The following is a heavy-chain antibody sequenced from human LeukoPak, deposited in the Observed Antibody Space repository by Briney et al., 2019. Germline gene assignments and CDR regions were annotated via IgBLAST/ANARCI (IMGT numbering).Heavy chain of an antibody. J-gene: IGHJ4*02. CDR1: GGSISSYY. D-gene: IGHD3-10*01. CDR3: AREGPHGSGIYYNPLDY. Sequence: SETLSLTCTVSGGSISSYYWSWIRQPPGKGLEWIGYIYYSGSTNYNPSLKSRVTISVDTSKNQFSLKLISVTAADTALYYCAREGPHGSGIYYNPLDYWGQGALVIVSS. CDR2: IYYSGST. V-gene: IGHV4-59*12.